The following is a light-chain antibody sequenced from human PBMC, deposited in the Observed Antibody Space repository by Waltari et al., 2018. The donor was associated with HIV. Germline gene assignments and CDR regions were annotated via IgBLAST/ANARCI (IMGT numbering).Light chain of an antibody. Sequence: YELTQPPSVSVSPGQPAKIICSGDELPDHYAHWYQQRLGQAPVLVIYKDKERPSGIPERFSGASSGTTATLTISGVLEEDEADYYCQSADSSETLGVFGGGTKLTVL. CDR2: KDK. J-gene: IGLJ3*02. CDR1: ELPDHY. V-gene: IGLV3-25*03. CDR3: QSADSSETLGV.